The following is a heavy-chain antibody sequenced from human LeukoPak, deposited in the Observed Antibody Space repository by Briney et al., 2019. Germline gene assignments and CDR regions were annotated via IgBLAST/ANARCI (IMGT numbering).Heavy chain of an antibody. CDR2: IYYSGST. CDR3: ARRKGCSSTSCYVKVGAFDI. V-gene: IGHV4-61*05. J-gene: IGHJ3*02. D-gene: IGHD2-2*01. Sequence: SKTLSLTCTVSGSSISSSSYYWGWIRQPPGKGLEWIGYIYYSGSTNYNPSLKSRVTISVDTSKNQFSLKLSSVTAADTAVYYCARRKGCSSTSCYVKVGAFDIWGQGTMVTVSS. CDR1: GSSISSSSYY.